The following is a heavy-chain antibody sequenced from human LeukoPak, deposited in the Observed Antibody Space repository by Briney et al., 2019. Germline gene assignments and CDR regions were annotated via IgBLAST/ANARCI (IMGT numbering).Heavy chain of an antibody. J-gene: IGHJ4*02. V-gene: IGHV1-69*05. D-gene: IGHD6-6*01. CDR2: LIPLFGTI. CDR1: GGTFLNCG. Sequence: GAPVKVSCMASGGTFLNCGINWVRQAPGQGPEWMGGLIPLFGTINYAQKFQDRVTISTDESTSTAYLELTSLRSEDTAVYYCAKRGAARSFDCWGQGTLVTVSS. CDR3: AKRGAARSFDC.